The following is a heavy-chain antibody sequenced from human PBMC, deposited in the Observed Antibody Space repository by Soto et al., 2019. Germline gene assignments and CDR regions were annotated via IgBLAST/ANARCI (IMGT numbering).Heavy chain of an antibody. Sequence: QVQLQESGPGLVKPSETLSLTCTVSGGSISSYYWSWIRQPPGKGLEWIGYIYYSGSTNYNPSLQSRVTISVDTSKNQFSLKLSSVTAADTAVYYCARDGGGMIVVADAFDIWGQGTMVTVSS. V-gene: IGHV4-59*01. CDR3: ARDGGGMIVVADAFDI. CDR2: IYYSGST. D-gene: IGHD3-22*01. J-gene: IGHJ3*02. CDR1: GGSISSYY.